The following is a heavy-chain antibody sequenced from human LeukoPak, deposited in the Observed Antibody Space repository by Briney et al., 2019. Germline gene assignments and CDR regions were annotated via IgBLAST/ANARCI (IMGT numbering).Heavy chain of an antibody. CDR2: ISGNSGSI. CDR3: AKDRRNDFDY. V-gene: IGHV3-9*01. D-gene: IGHD1-14*01. J-gene: IGHJ4*02. CDR1: GFTFDDYA. Sequence: GRSLRLSCAASGFTFDDYAMHWVRQAPGKGLEWVSGISGNSGSIGYADSVKGRFTISRDNAKNSLYLQMNSLRAEVTALYYCAKDRRNDFDYWGQGTLVTVSS.